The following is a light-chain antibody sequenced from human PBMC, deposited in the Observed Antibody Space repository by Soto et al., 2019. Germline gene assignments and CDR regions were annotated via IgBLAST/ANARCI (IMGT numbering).Light chain of an antibody. CDR2: GAS. Sequence: ERVMTQSPATLSVSPGERATLSCRASQSISSDVAWYQQKPGQAPRLLIYGASTTATDIPARFSGSGSGTDFTLTISSLLSEDFAVYYCHQYYKWPLTFGGGTKVDIK. J-gene: IGKJ4*01. V-gene: IGKV3-15*01. CDR1: QSISSD. CDR3: HQYYKWPLT.